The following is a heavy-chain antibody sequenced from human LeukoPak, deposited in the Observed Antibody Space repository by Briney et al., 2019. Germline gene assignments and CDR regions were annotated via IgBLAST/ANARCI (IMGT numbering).Heavy chain of an antibody. CDR2: ISGSGGST. Sequence: PGGSLRLSCAGSGFTFSSYAMSWVRQAPGKGLEWVSAISGSGGSTYYADSVKGRFTISRDNSKNTLYLQMDSLRAEDTAVYYCAKGSGSSCYSPCDYWGQGILVTVSS. CDR3: AKGSGSSCYSPCDY. V-gene: IGHV3-23*01. CDR1: GFTFSSYA. J-gene: IGHJ4*02. D-gene: IGHD2-15*01.